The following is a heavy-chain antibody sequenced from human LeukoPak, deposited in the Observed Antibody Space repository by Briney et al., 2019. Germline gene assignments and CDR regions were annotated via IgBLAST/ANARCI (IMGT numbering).Heavy chain of an antibody. D-gene: IGHD2-21*02. J-gene: IGHJ6*02. V-gene: IGHV4-34*01. CDR2: IHHRAGA. CDR1: GGSFTDYY. CDR3: ARGPVRDDGLTGISYYFGLDV. Sequence: SETLSLTCAVYGGSFTDYYWSWIRHLPGKGLEWIGEIHHRAGANYNPSLWGRVTISADTSKNQFSLHLTSVTAADAATFYCARGPVRDDGLTGISYYFGLDVWGHGTTVTVFS.